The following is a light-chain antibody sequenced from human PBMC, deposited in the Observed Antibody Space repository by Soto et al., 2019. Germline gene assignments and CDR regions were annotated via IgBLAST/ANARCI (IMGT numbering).Light chain of an antibody. CDR1: QSLVYSNGFTY. J-gene: IGKJ2*01. V-gene: IGKV2-30*01. CDR2: KLS. CDR3: MQGTHWPYT. Sequence: DVVMTQSPPSLSVTLGQPASISCRSSQSLVYSNGFTYFNWLQKNPGQSPRHLNHKLSNRDSGVPDRFSGSASGTDFTLKISRVEAEDFGVYYCMQGTHWPYTFGQGTKLEIK.